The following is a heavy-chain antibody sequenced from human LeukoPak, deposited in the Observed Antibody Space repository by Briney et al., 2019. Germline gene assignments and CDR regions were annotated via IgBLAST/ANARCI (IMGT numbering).Heavy chain of an antibody. V-gene: IGHV4-34*01. J-gene: IGHJ6*03. CDR3: ARVKDPGGYYYYYYIDV. Sequence: ETLSLTCAVYGGSFSGYYWSWIRQPPGKGLEWIGEINHSGSTNYNPSLKSRVTISVDTSKTQFSLKLSSVTAADTAVYYCARVKDPGGYYYYYYIDVWGKGTTVTVSS. D-gene: IGHD3-16*01. CDR2: INHSGST. CDR1: GGSFSGYY.